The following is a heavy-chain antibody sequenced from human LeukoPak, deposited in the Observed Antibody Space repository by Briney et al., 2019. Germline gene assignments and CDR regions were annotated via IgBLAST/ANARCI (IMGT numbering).Heavy chain of an antibody. Sequence: SETLSLTCTVSGGSTSSSTYYWCWIRQPPGKGLEWIGSIYYSGSTYYNPSLKSRVTISVDTSKNQFSLKLSSVTAADSAVYYCARSTIAVAGTGVFDIWGQGTMVTVSS. CDR1: GGSTSSSTYY. CDR3: ARSTIAVAGTGVFDI. D-gene: IGHD6-19*01. CDR2: IYYSGST. V-gene: IGHV4-39*01. J-gene: IGHJ3*02.